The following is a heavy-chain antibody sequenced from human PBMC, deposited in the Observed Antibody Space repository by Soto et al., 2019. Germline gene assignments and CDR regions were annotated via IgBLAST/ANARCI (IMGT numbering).Heavy chain of an antibody. CDR2: ISGSGGST. V-gene: IGHV3-23*01. Sequence: PGGSLRLSCAASGFTFSSYAMSWVRQAPGKGLEWVSAISGSGGSTYYADSVKGRFTISRDNSKNTLYLQMNSLRAEDTAVYYCAKDRIMGSTTFWGMDVWGQGTTVTVSS. CDR1: GFTFSSYA. CDR3: AKDRIMGSTTFWGMDV. D-gene: IGHD3-16*01. J-gene: IGHJ6*02.